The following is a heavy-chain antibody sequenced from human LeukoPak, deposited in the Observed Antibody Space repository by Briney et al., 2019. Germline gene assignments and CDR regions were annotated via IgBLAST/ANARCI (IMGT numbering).Heavy chain of an antibody. CDR2: IWYDGSNK. V-gene: IGHV3-33*01. CDR3: ARDDYGGNYYYYGMDV. D-gene: IGHD4-23*01. Sequence: GGSLRLSCAASGFTFSSYGMHWVRQAPGKGLEWVAVIWYDGSNKYYADSVKGRFIISRDNSKNTLYLQMNSLRAGDTAVYYCARDDYGGNYYYYGMDVWGQGTTVTVS. J-gene: IGHJ6*02. CDR1: GFTFSSYG.